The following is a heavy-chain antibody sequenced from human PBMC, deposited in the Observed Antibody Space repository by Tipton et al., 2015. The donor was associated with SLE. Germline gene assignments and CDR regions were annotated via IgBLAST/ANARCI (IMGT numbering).Heavy chain of an antibody. CDR1: GGSISSHY. V-gene: IGHV4-38-2*02. Sequence: TLSLTCTVSGGSISSHYWGRIRQSPGKGLEWIGSIYHSGSTYYNPSLKSRVTISVDTSKNQFSLKLTSVTAADTAVYYCARGASWFDWSPYYYYYYMDVWGKGTTVTVSS. CDR3: ARGASWFDWSPYYYYYYMDV. D-gene: IGHD3-9*01. J-gene: IGHJ6*03. CDR2: IYHSGST.